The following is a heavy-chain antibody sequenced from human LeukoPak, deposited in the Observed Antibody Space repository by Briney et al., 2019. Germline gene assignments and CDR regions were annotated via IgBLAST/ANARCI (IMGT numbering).Heavy chain of an antibody. J-gene: IGHJ4*02. D-gene: IGHD3-9*01. V-gene: IGHV4-39*07. Sequence: SETLSLTCTVSGGSISSSSYYWGWIRQPPGRGLEWIGSIYYSGSTNYNPSLKSRVTISVDTSKNQFSLKLRSVTAADTAVYYCARVTGYMIEDYFDYWGQGILVTVSS. CDR3: ARVTGYMIEDYFDY. CDR2: IYYSGST. CDR1: GGSISSSSYY.